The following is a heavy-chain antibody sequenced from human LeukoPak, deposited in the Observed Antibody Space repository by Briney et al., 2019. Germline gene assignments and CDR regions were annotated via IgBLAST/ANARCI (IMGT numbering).Heavy chain of an antibody. D-gene: IGHD2-2*01. CDR3: ASLATIIIVPTATPHDYFDP. Sequence: GGSLRLSCAASGFTFSTYSMNWVRQAPGKGLEWVSSISSSSSYIYYADSLKGRFTISRDNSKNTLSLQMNSLRVEDTAVYYCASLATIIIVPTATPHDYFDPWGQGTVVTVSS. CDR2: ISSSSSYI. V-gene: IGHV3-21*01. J-gene: IGHJ5*02. CDR1: GFTFSTYS.